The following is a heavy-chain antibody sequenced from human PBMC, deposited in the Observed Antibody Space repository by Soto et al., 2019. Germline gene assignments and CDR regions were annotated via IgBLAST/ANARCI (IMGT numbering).Heavy chain of an antibody. Sequence: QVQLQQSGPGLVKPSETLSLTCTVSSGPTSSHNWGWIRQPPGRGLEWIGYVYNTGGTSYNPTLRSRVTISADTSTKNTSLTLSSVTAAATTVYSCVRQGIGPLHGLVDVWGQGTTVSVSS. CDR3: VRQGIGPLHGLVDV. CDR2: VYNTGGT. J-gene: IGHJ6*02. CDR1: SGPTSSHN. V-gene: IGHV4-59*08. D-gene: IGHD3-10*01.